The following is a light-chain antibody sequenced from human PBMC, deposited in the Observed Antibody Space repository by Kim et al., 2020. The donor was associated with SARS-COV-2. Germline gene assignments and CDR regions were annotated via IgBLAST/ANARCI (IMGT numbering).Light chain of an antibody. CDR3: TARDSSGNHVV. CDR2: GKN. CDR1: SLRSYY. J-gene: IGLJ2*01. V-gene: IGLV3-19*01. Sequence: ALGQTVRITCQGDSLRSYYASWYQQKPGQAPVLVIYGKNNRPSGIPDRFSGSSSGNTASLPITGAQAEDEADYYCTARDSSGNHVVFGGGTKLTV.